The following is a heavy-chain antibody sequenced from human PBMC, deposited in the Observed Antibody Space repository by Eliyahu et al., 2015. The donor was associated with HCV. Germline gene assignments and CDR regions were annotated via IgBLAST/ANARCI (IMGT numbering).Heavy chain of an antibody. V-gene: IGHV3-33*01. CDR2: IWYDGSNK. CDR1: RFTFSSXG. Sequence: QVQLVESGGGVVQPGRSLRLSCAASRFTFSSXGXHWVRQAPGXGLEWVAVIWYDGSNKYYADSVKGRFTISRDNSKNTLYLQMNSLRAEDTAVYYCARDVRDYDDFWSGYSEHFDYWGQGTLVTVSS. CDR3: ARDVRDYDDFWSGYSEHFDY. D-gene: IGHD3-3*01. J-gene: IGHJ4*02.